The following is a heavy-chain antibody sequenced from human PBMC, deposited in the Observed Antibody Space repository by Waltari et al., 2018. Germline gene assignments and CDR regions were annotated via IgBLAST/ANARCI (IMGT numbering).Heavy chain of an antibody. Sequence: QVQLQESGPGLVKPSETLSLTCTVSGGSISSYYWSWIRPPPGKGLEWIGYIYYSGSTNYNPSLKSRVTISVDTSKNQFSLKLSAVTAADTAVYYCASRIAVAGTHTYYFDYWGQGTLVTVSS. D-gene: IGHD6-19*01. CDR3: ASRIAVAGTHTYYFDY. CDR1: GGSISSYY. CDR2: IYYSGST. V-gene: IGHV4-59*01. J-gene: IGHJ4*02.